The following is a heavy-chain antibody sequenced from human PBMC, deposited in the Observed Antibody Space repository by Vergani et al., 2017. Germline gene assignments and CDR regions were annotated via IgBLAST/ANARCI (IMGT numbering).Heavy chain of an antibody. CDR2: ITASGGTS. D-gene: IGHD2-15*01. Sequence: EVLLLESGGGLAQPGGSLRLSCAASGLTFSSHAMSWVRQAPGKGLEWVSGITASGGTSYYADSVKGRFTISRDNAKNSLYLQMNSLRAEDTAVYYCARVSIAGGVYWGQGTLVTVSS. J-gene: IGHJ4*02. CDR1: GLTFSSHA. CDR3: ARVSIAGGVY. V-gene: IGHV3-23*01.